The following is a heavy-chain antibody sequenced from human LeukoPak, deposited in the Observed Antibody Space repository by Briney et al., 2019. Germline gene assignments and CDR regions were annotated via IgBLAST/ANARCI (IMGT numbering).Heavy chain of an antibody. D-gene: IGHD5-24*01. CDR1: GGSISSSSYY. V-gene: IGHV4-39*01. J-gene: IGHJ3*02. Sequence: SETLSLTCTVSGGSISSSSYYWGWIRQPPGKGLEWIGSISYSGSTYNNPSLKSRATISVDTSKNQFSLKLSSVTAADTAVYYCARHRRDGYISNAFDIWGQGTMVTVSS. CDR3: ARHRRDGYISNAFDI. CDR2: ISYSGST.